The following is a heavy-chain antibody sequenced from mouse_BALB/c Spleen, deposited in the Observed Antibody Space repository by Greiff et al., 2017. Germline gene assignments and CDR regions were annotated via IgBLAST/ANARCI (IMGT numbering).Heavy chain of an antibody. J-gene: IGHJ4*01. CDR3: ARNYGYDYAMDY. Sequence: VHVKQSGAELVKPGASVKLSCTASGFNIKDTYMHWVKQRPEQGLEWIGRIDPANGNTKYDPKFQGKATITADTSSNTAYLQLSSLTSEDTAVYYCARNYGYDYAMDYWGQGTSVTVSS. CDR1: GFNIKDTY. CDR2: IDPANGNT. D-gene: IGHD1-2*01. V-gene: IGHV14-3*02.